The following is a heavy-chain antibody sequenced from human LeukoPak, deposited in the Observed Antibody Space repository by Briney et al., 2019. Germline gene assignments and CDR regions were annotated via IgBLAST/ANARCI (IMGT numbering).Heavy chain of an antibody. D-gene: IGHD5-24*01. CDR1: GFTFSDSA. V-gene: IGHV3-73*01. CDR2: IRNRPNSYAT. CDR3: TFTRDGYTFIDY. Sequence: AGGSLRLSRAASGFTFSDSAMHWIRQASGKGLEWVGRIRNRPNSYATSYSASVKGRFTISRDDSKSTAYLQMSSLRTDDTAVYYCTFTRDGYTFIDYWGQGTLVTVSS. J-gene: IGHJ4*02.